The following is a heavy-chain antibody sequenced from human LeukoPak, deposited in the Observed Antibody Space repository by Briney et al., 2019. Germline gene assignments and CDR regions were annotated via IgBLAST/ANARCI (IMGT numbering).Heavy chain of an antibody. J-gene: IGHJ4*02. D-gene: IGHD2/OR15-2a*01. CDR3: ARSGPISLRF. V-gene: IGHV1-8*01. CDR1: GYSFTDYD. CDR2: MNPKTDNT. Sequence: ASVKVSCKTSGYSFTDYDIHWVRQATGQGLEWMGWMNPKTDNTEYAQKFQGRVTLTWTTSISTAYMELSSLKSEDTAVYFCARSGPISLRFWGQGTLVTVSS.